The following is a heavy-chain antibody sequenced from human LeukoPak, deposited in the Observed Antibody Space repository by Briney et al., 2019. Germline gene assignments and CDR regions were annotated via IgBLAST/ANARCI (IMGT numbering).Heavy chain of an antibody. V-gene: IGHV5-51*01. D-gene: IGHD1-14*01. J-gene: IGHJ3*02. Sequence: GESLKISCQGSANTFSDYWIGWVRQMPGKGLEWMGVIYPDDSQTTYSPSFERQVTISADKSINTAYLQWNSLKATDTAMYYCARREMITHNAFDIWGQGTMVTVPA. CDR3: ARREMITHNAFDI. CDR1: ANTFSDYW. CDR2: IYPDDSQT.